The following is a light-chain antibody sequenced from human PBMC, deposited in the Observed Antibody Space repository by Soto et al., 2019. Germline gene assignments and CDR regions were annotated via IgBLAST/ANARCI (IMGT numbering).Light chain of an antibody. CDR3: AAWDDRLNGYV. J-gene: IGLJ1*01. CDR2: SEN. Sequence: QSVLTQPPSASGTPGQRVAISCSGSNSNIGRNPVNWYQQLPGTAPKLLIYSENQRPSGLPDRFSGSKSGTSASLAISGLQSEDEADYYCAAWDDRLNGYVFGTGTKVTVL. V-gene: IGLV1-44*01. CDR1: NSNIGRNP.